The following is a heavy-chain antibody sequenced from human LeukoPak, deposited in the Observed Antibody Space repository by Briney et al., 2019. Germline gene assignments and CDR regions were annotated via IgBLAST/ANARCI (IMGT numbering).Heavy chain of an antibody. CDR3: AKTGMLRRVGYLDV. Sequence: GRSLRLSCVASGFIFSDYGIQWVRQAPGKGLEWVAVIAYDGNNTYYGDSVRGRFTNSRDNSKKMVYLEMNSLRVEDTAVYYCAKTGMLRRVGYLDVWGKGTAVIVSS. J-gene: IGHJ6*04. D-gene: IGHD1-1*01. V-gene: IGHV3-30*18. CDR1: GFIFSDYG. CDR2: IAYDGNNT.